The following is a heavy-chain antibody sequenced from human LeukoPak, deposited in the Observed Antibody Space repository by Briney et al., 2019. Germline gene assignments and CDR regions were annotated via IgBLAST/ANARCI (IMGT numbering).Heavy chain of an antibody. V-gene: IGHV4-59*01. CDR3: ARSSTLKAATFNWFDP. D-gene: IGHD2-15*01. CDR1: GGSISSYY. Sequence: SETLSLTCTVSGGSISSYYWSWIRQPPGKGLEWIGYIYYSGSTNYNPSLKSRVTISVDTSKNQFSLKLSSVTAADTAVYYCARSSTLKAATFNWFDPWGQGTLVTVSS. CDR2: IYYSGST. J-gene: IGHJ5*02.